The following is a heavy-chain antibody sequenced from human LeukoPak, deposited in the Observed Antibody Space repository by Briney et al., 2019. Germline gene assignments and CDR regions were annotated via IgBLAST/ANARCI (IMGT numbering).Heavy chain of an antibody. CDR1: GFTFDSHA. CDR2: ITGNGFET. V-gene: IGHV3-23*01. D-gene: IGHD1-1*01. CDR3: AREGLERIFHFDY. Sequence: GGSLRLSCAASGFTFDSHAMAWVRQAPGAGLGWVSGITGNGFETFYADPVRGRFTISRENSKNTLYLQMNSLRAEDTALYYCAREGLERIFHFDYWGQGTLVTVSS. J-gene: IGHJ4*02.